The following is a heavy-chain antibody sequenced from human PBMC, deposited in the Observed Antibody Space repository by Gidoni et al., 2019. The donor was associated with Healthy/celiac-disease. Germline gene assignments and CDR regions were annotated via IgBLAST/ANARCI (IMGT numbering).Heavy chain of an antibody. CDR1: GGSFSGYY. CDR3: ARGPGPLGVLTERVIWYFDL. J-gene: IGHJ2*01. V-gene: IGHV4-34*01. CDR2: INHSGST. D-gene: IGHD3-16*01. Sequence: QVQLQQWGAGLLKPSEPLSLTCAVYGGSFSGYYWSWIRQPPGKGLEWSGEINHSGSTNYNPSLKSRVTISVDTSKNQFSLKLSSVTAADTAVYYCARGPGPLGVLTERVIWYFDLWGRGTLVTVSS.